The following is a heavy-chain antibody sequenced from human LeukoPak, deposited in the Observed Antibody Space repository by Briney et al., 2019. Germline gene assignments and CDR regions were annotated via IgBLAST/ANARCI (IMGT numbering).Heavy chain of an antibody. CDR2: ISNGGDRT. CDR1: GFSFSSFD. D-gene: IGHD6-19*01. J-gene: IGHJ4*02. CDR3: AKDAPRSSGWFFLDY. Sequence: PGGSLRLSCASSGFSFSSFDMTWVRQAPGKGLEWVSGISNGGDRTYYADSVKGRFTISRDNSKNTLSLQMNSLRADDTAVYYCAKDAPRSSGWFFLDYWGQGTLVTVSP. V-gene: IGHV3-23*01.